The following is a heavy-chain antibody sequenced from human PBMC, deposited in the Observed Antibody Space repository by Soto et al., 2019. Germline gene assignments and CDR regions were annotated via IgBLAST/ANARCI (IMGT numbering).Heavy chain of an antibody. CDR1: GGSFSGYA. CDR3: ARDRKVESRGWYWDNWFDP. D-gene: IGHD6-19*01. V-gene: IGHV1-69*13. J-gene: IGHJ5*02. Sequence: ASVKVSCKAAGGSFSGYASGWVRQAPGQGLEWMGGIIPIFGTANYAQKFQGRVTITADESTSTAYMELSSLRSEDTAVYYCARDRKVESRGWYWDNWFDPWGQGTLVTVSS. CDR2: IIPIFGTA.